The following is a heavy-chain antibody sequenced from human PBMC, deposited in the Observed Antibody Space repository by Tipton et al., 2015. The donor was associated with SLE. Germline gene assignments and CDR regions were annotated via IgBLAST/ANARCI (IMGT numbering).Heavy chain of an antibody. J-gene: IGHJ4*02. CDR1: GGSISSGGYY. Sequence: TLSLTCTVSGGSISSGGYYWSWVRQPPGKRLEWIGYIYYSGRPNYNPSLKSRVTISVDTSKNQFSLKLSSVTAADTAVYYCARGRIAVAGNHFDYWGQGTLVTVSS. CDR2: IYYSGRP. D-gene: IGHD6-19*01. CDR3: ARGRIAVAGNHFDY. V-gene: IGHV4-61*08.